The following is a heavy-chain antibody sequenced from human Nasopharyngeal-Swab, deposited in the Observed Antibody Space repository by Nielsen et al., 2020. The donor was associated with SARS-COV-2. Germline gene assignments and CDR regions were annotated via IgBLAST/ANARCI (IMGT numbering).Heavy chain of an antibody. D-gene: IGHD5-12*01. Sequence: GESLKISCAASGFTFSDYYMSWIRQAPGKGLEWVSYIRSSGSTIYYADSVKGRFTISRDNAKNSLYLQMNSLRAEDTAVYYCAREVPYSGHDDAFDIWGQGTMVTVSA. J-gene: IGHJ3*02. CDR1: GFTFSDYY. V-gene: IGHV3-11*04. CDR3: AREVPYSGHDDAFDI. CDR2: IRSSGSTI.